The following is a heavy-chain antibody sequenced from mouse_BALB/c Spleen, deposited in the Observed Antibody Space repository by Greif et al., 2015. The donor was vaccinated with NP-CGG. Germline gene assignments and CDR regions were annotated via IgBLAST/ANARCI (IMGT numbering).Heavy chain of an antibody. J-gene: IGHJ4*01. CDR2: ISSGGSYT. V-gene: IGHV5-6-4*01. CDR3: TRGGDRYAMDY. CDR1: GFTFSSYT. Sequence: EVKMVESGGGLVKPGGSLKLSCAASGFTFSSYTMSWVRQTPEKRLEWVATISSGGSYTYYPDSVKGRFTISRDNAKNTLYLQMSSLKSGDTAMYYCTRGGDRYAMDYWGQGTSVTVSS.